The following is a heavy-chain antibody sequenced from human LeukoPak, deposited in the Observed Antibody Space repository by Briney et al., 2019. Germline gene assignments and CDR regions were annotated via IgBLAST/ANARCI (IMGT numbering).Heavy chain of an antibody. CDR3: ARGRWLVKYFQH. J-gene: IGHJ1*01. CDR1: GGSFSGYY. D-gene: IGHD6-19*01. CDR2: INHSGST. Sequence: KPSETLSLTCAVYGGSFSGYYWSWIRQPPGKGLEWVGEINHSGSTNYNPSLKSRVTISVDTSKNQFSLKLSSVTAADTAVYYCARGRWLVKYFQHWGQGTLVTVSS. V-gene: IGHV4-34*01.